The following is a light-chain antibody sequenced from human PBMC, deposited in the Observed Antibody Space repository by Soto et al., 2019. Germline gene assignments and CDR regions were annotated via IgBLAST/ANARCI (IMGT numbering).Light chain of an antibody. CDR3: SSYTSSSTLVV. CDR2: DVS. CDR1: SSDVGGYND. J-gene: IGLJ2*01. Sequence: QSALTQPASVSASPGQSITISCTGTSSDVGGYNDVSWYQQHPGKAPKPMIYDVSNRPSGVSNRFSGSKSGNTASLTISGLQAEDEADYYCSSYTSSSTLVVFGGGTKLTVL. V-gene: IGLV2-14*01.